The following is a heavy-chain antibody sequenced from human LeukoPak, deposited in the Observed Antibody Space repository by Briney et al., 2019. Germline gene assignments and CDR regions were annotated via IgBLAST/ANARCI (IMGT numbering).Heavy chain of an antibody. CDR3: ARDLYDYGSY. Sequence: GGSLRLSCAASGFTVSSTYMSWVRQAPGKGLEWVSVIYSGGTTYYADSVKGRFTISRDNSKNTLYLQMNSLRTEDAAVYYCARDLYDYGSYWGQGTLVTVSS. CDR1: GFTVSSTY. CDR2: IYSGGTT. D-gene: IGHD4/OR15-4a*01. J-gene: IGHJ4*02. V-gene: IGHV3-66*01.